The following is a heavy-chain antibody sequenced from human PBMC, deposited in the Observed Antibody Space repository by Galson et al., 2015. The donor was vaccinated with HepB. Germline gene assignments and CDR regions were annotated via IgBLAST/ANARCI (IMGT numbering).Heavy chain of an antibody. D-gene: IGHD6-19*01. CDR3: ASEPYCRGWSKRGRYFDY. V-gene: IGHV3-30-3*01. J-gene: IGHJ4*02. CDR1: GFIFNSYA. CDR2: ISYDGSNI. Sequence: SLRLSCAASGFIFNSYAMTWVRQAPGKGLEWVACISYDGSNIYYADSVKGRFTIPRDNSKNTLYLQMNSLRPEDTAVYYCASEPYCRGWSKRGRYFDYWGQGALVTVSS.